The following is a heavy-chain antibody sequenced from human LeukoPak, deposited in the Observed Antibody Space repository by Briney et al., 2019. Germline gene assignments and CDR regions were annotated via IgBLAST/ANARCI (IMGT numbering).Heavy chain of an antibody. Sequence: GGSLRLSCAASGFTFSAYGMSWVRQSPRKGLEWVSGVSGADGTTYYADSVKGRFTISRDNSKSTLYLQMNSLRAEDTAVYYCARRLNGDYLTDAFDIWGQGTMVTVSS. V-gene: IGHV3-23*01. CDR3: ARRLNGDYLTDAFDI. J-gene: IGHJ3*02. CDR2: VSGADGTT. D-gene: IGHD4-17*01. CDR1: GFTFSAYG.